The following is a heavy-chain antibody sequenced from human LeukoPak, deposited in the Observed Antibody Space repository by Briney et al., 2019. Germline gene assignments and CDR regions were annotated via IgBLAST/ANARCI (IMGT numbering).Heavy chain of an antibody. CDR3: AREGTPANSGHLGPDY. D-gene: IGHD7-27*01. V-gene: IGHV4-31*03. CDR2: IYYSGST. Sequence: PSQTLSLTCTVSGGSISSGGYYWSWIRQHPGKGLEWIGYIYYSGSTYYNPSLKSRVTISVDTSKNQFSLKLSSVTAADTAVYYCAREGTPANSGHLGPDYWGQGTLVTVSS. J-gene: IGHJ4*02. CDR1: GGSISSGGYY.